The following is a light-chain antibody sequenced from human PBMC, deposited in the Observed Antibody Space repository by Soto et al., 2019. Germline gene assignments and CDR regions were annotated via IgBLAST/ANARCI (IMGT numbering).Light chain of an antibody. CDR2: GAS. CDR3: QQYNNWPQT. CDR1: QSVSSN. J-gene: IGKJ1*01. V-gene: IGKV3-15*01. Sequence: EIVMTQSPATLSVSPGERATLSCRASQSVSSNLAWYQQKPGQAPRLLIYGASTRATGIPARFSGSGSGTEFTLNISSLQSEDVAVYYCQQYNNWPQTFGQGPKVEIK.